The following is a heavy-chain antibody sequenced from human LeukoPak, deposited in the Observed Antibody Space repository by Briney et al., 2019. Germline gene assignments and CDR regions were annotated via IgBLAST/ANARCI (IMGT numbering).Heavy chain of an antibody. J-gene: IGHJ3*01. V-gene: IGHV4-59*01. D-gene: IGHD1-26*01. Sequence: SETLSLTCTVSGGSISGYYWSWIRQPPGKELEWIGHIYHSGSTIYSSSLKGRVTISLDMSKNQFSLNLTSGTAADTAVYYCARDQGGGSYRHAFDVWGQGKMVIVSS. CDR3: ARDQGGGSYRHAFDV. CDR2: IYHSGST. CDR1: GGSISGYY.